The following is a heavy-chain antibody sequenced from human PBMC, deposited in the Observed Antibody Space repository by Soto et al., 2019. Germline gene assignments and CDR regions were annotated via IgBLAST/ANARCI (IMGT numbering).Heavy chain of an antibody. CDR1: GGSFRGYF. CDR3: QGGDF. D-gene: IGHD3-16*01. J-gene: IGHJ4*02. CDR2: INDSGST. Sequence: NPSETLSLTCAVSGGSFRGYFWSWIRQSPDKGLEWIGEINDSGSTYYNPSFKRRLTISVDTSKSQISLTLTSVTAADSAVYYCQGGDFWGQGTRVTVSS. V-gene: IGHV4-34*01.